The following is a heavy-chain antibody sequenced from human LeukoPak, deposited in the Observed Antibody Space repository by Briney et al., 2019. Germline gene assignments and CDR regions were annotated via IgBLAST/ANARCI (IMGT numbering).Heavy chain of an antibody. V-gene: IGHV1-46*01. J-gene: IGHJ4*02. CDR1: GYTFSGYY. D-gene: IGHD6-13*01. CDR3: ARDQRGGRISWYSHFDF. Sequence: ASVKVSCKASGYTFSGYYMYWVRQAPGQGLEWMGIINPTSANTRYAQKFQGRVTMTRDTSTSTVYMELSSLTSEDTAVYYCARDQRGGRISWYSHFDFWGQGTLVTVSS. CDR2: INPTSANT.